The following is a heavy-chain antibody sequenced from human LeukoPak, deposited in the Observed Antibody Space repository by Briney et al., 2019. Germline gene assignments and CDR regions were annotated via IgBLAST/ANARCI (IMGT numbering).Heavy chain of an antibody. CDR1: GFTVSSNY. J-gene: IGHJ6*02. V-gene: IGHV3-53*01. Sequence: PGGSLRLSCAASGFTVSSNYMGWVRQAPGKGLEWVSVIYSGGSTYYADSVKGRFTISRDSSKNTLYLQMNSLRAEDTAVYYCTKDYYYYHAMDVWGQGTMVTVSS. CDR3: TKDYYYYHAMDV. CDR2: IYSGGST.